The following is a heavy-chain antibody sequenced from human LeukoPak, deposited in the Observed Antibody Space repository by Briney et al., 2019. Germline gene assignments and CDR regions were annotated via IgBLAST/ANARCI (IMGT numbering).Heavy chain of an antibody. J-gene: IGHJ4*02. D-gene: IGHD2-2*01. V-gene: IGHV4-61*10. CDR3: ARGLVECSSTSCSTSVNFDY. CDR1: GGSISSGSYY. CDR2: INHSGST. Sequence: PSETLSLTCTVSGGSISSGSYYWSWIRQPAGKGLEWIGEINHSGSTNYNPSLKSRVTISVDTSKNQFSLKLSSVTAADTAAYYCARGLVECSSTSCSTSVNFDYWGQGTLVTVSS.